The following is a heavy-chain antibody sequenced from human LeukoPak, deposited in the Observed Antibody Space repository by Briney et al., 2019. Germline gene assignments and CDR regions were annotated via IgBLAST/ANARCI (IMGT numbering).Heavy chain of an antibody. Sequence: QRGESLRLSCAASGFTFSNYWMNWVRQAPGKGLEWVASIGQDGSENYYVDSVKGRFTISRDNAKNSLYLQMNSLRVEDTAVYYCVTGGGWFFDYWGQGALITASS. CDR3: VTGGGWFFDY. V-gene: IGHV3-7*01. D-gene: IGHD6-19*01. CDR2: IGQDGSEN. CDR1: GFTFSNYW. J-gene: IGHJ4*02.